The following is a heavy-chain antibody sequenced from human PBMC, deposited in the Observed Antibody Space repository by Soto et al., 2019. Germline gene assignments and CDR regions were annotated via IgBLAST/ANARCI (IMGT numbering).Heavy chain of an antibody. CDR2: ISSSSSTI. Sequence: GGSLRLSCAASGFTFSSYSMNWVRQAPGKGLEWVSYISSSSSTIYYADSVKGRFTISRDNAKNSLYLQMNSLRDEDTAVYYCARDRAFGIAAAGTFDYWGQGTLVTVSS. J-gene: IGHJ4*02. CDR1: GFTFSSYS. D-gene: IGHD6-13*01. V-gene: IGHV3-48*02. CDR3: ARDRAFGIAAAGTFDY.